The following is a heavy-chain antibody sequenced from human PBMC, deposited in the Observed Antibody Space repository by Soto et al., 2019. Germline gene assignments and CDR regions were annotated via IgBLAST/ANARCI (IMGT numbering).Heavy chain of an antibody. V-gene: IGHV1-18*01. D-gene: IGHD1-20*01. CDR1: GYTFTTYG. CDR3: ARGDGIWYFDV. Sequence: QVQLVQSGAEVKKPGASVKVSCKASGYTFTTYGISWVRQAPGQGLEWMGWISVNNGNTDYAQKLQGRVTMTTDTSTTTVYMELRSLISDDTAVYYCARGDGIWYFDVWGPGTLVTVSS. J-gene: IGHJ2*01. CDR2: ISVNNGNT.